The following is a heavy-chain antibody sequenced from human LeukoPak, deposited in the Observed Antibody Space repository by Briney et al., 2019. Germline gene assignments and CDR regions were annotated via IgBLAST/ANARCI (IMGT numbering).Heavy chain of an antibody. D-gene: IGHD2-2*01. Sequence: GGSLRLSCAASGFTVSSNYMSWVRQAPGKGLEWVSVIYSGGSTYYADSVKGRVTISRDNSKNTLYLQMNSLTAEETAVYYCARVGVVPAAIPDGFDIWGQGTMVTVSS. J-gene: IGHJ3*02. CDR1: GFTVSSNY. CDR3: ARVGVVPAAIPDGFDI. CDR2: IYSGGST. V-gene: IGHV3-53*01.